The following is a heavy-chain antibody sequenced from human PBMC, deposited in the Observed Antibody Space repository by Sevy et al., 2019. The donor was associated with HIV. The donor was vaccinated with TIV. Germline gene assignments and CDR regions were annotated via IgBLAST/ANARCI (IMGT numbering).Heavy chain of an antibody. V-gene: IGHV3-53*01. CDR2: IYSGGST. J-gene: IGHJ4*02. Sequence: GGSLRLSCAASGFTVSSNYMSWVRQAPGKGLEWVSVIYSGGSTYYADSVKGRFTISRDNSKNTLYLQMNSLRAEDTAVYYCARRKRGRYYDSNGYWPFDYWGQGTLVTVSS. D-gene: IGHD3-22*01. CDR3: ARRKRGRYYDSNGYWPFDY. CDR1: GFTVSSNY.